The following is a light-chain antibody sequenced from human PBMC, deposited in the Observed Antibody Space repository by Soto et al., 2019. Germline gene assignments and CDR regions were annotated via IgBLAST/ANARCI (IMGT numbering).Light chain of an antibody. Sequence: DIVMTQSPGTLSVSPGERATLSCRASQSVGTNLAWYQQRPGQAPRLLVYGASTRASGIPPRFSGSGSGTDFTLTISSLQPEDFATYYCLQDYSYPRTFGQGTKVEI. J-gene: IGKJ1*01. CDR3: LQDYSYPRT. V-gene: IGKV3-15*01. CDR1: QSVGTN. CDR2: GAS.